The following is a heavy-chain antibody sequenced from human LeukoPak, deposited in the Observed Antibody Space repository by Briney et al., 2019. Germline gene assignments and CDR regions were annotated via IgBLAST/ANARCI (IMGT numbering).Heavy chain of an antibody. V-gene: IGHV3-15*01. CDR1: GFTFSNAW. J-gene: IGHJ6*02. CDR2: IKSKTDGGTT. CDR3: ATVALRLYGMDV. D-gene: IGHD4-17*01. Sequence: GGSIRPSSAAYGFTFSNAWMSWVRQAPGKGREWVGSIKSKTDGGTTDYAAHVKGRFTISRDDSKNTLYLQMNSLKTEDTAVYYCATVALRLYGMDVWGQGTTVTVSS.